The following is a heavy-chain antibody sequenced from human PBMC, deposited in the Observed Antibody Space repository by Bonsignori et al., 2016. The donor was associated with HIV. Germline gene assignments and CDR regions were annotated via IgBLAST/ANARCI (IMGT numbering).Heavy chain of an antibody. Sequence: GESLKISCAASGFTFSNYAMSWVRQAPGKGLEWVSTISGSGRNTDYADSVKGRFTISRDISKNTLYLQMNSLRAVDTAVYYCAKDLGVGHRYFDYWGQGTLVTVSS. CDR1: GFTFSNYA. V-gene: IGHV3-23*01. CDR3: AKDLGVGHRYFDY. J-gene: IGHJ4*02. CDR2: ISGSGRNT. D-gene: IGHD3-3*01.